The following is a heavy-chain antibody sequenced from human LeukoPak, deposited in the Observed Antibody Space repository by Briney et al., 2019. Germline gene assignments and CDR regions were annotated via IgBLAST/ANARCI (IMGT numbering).Heavy chain of an antibody. CDR2: IYYSGST. V-gene: IGHV4-59*12. CDR3: AIAPGYSSSWGWFDP. D-gene: IGHD6-13*01. J-gene: IGHJ5*02. CDR1: GGSISSYY. Sequence: SETLSLTCTVSGGSISSYYWSWIRQPPGKGLEWIGYIYYSGSTNYNPSLKSRVTISVDRSKNQFSLKLSSVTAADTAVYYCAIAPGYSSSWGWFDPWGQGTLVTVSS.